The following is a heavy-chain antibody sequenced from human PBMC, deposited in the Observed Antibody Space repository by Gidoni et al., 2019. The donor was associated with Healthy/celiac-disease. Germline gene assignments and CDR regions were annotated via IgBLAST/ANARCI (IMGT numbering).Heavy chain of an antibody. CDR1: GGSISSSRYY. J-gene: IGHJ4*02. CDR3: ARWGRDGYNSYDY. V-gene: IGHV4-39*01. Sequence: QLQLQESGPGLVKPSETLSITCTVSGGSISSSRYYWGWIRQPPGKGLEWIGSIYYSGSTYYNPSLKSRVTISGDTSKNQFSLKLSSVTAADTAVYYCARWGRDGYNSYDYWGQGTLVTVSS. CDR2: IYYSGST. D-gene: IGHD5-12*01.